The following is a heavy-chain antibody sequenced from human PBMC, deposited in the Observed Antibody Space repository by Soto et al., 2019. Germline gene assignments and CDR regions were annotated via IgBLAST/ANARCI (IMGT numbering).Heavy chain of an antibody. J-gene: IGHJ5*02. Sequence: QVQLVQSGAAVKKPGSSVKVSCKASGDTFSTYALSWVRQAPGQGLEWLGGILPIFHKAKYAQKFQGRVTNTADESTSTGDMELSSLRSEDTAVYYCAKDSYSHYRENWFDPWGQGTLVTVST. CDR2: ILPIFHKA. CDR3: AKDSYSHYRENWFDP. V-gene: IGHV1-69*01. CDR1: GDTFSTYA. D-gene: IGHD2-15*01.